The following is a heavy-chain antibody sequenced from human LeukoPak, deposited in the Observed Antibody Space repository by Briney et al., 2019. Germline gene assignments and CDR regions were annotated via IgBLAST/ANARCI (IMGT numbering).Heavy chain of an antibody. CDR3: ARTGIWSGYYTFDY. V-gene: IGHV4-59*01. CDR1: GGSISRYY. D-gene: IGHD3-3*01. CDR2: IYYTGTT. Sequence: SETLSLTCTVSGGSISRYYWSWIRQPPGEGLEWIGYIYYTGTTNYNPPLKNRVTMSVDTSKNQFSLKLSSVTTADTAVYYCARTGIWSGYYTFDYWGQGPLATVSS. J-gene: IGHJ4*02.